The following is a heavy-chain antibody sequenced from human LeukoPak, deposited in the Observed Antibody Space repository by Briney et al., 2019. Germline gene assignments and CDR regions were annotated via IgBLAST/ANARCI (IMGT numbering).Heavy chain of an antibody. CDR1: GYTFTGYY. D-gene: IGHD3-16*02. Sequence: ASVKVSCKASGYTFTGYYMHWVRQAPGQGLEWMGWINPNSGGTNYAQKFQGRVTMTRDTSISTAYMELSRLRSDDTAAYYCARVAPPYYDYVWGSYRLFDYWGQGTLVTVSS. CDR3: ARVAPPYYDYVWGSYRLFDY. V-gene: IGHV1-2*02. J-gene: IGHJ4*02. CDR2: INPNSGGT.